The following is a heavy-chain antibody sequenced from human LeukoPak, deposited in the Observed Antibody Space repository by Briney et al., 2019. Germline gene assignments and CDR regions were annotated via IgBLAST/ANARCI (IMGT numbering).Heavy chain of an antibody. CDR2: IYYSGST. D-gene: IGHD5-12*01. J-gene: IGHJ4*02. V-gene: IGHV4-59*01. CDR3: ARGTIVAPVPFEY. Sequence: PSETLSLTCTVSGNSISSYYWSWIRQPPEKGLEWIGYIYYSGSTNNNPSLKSRVTISVDTSKNQFSLKLSSVTAADTAVYHCARGTIVAPVPFEYWGQGTLVTVSS. CDR1: GNSISSYY.